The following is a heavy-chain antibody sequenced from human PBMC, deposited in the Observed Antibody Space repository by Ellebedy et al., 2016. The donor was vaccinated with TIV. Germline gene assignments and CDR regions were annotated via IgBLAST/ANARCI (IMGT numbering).Heavy chain of an antibody. CDR1: GGSFSGYY. Sequence: SETLSLXCAVYGGSFSGYYWTWIRQPPGKGLEWIGEINHSGSTNYNPSLKSRVSISVDTSKKQFSVKLSSVTAADTAVYYCARGHYPSPMVDYWGQGTLVTVSS. CDR3: ARGHYPSPMVDY. D-gene: IGHD4/OR15-4a*01. V-gene: IGHV4-34*01. CDR2: INHSGST. J-gene: IGHJ4*02.